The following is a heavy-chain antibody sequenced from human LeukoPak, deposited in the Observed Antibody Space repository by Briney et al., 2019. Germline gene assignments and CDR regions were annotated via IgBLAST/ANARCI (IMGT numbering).Heavy chain of an antibody. Sequence: GGSLRLSCAAPGFTLSSYAMSWVRQAPGEGREWVSAISGSGGSTYYADSVKGRFTISRDNSKNTLYLQMNSLRAEDTAVYYCARYYYDTSGYYPDYFDYWGQGTLVTVSS. V-gene: IGHV3-23*01. CDR1: GFTLSSYA. CDR3: ARYYYDTSGYYPDYFDY. D-gene: IGHD3-22*01. J-gene: IGHJ4*02. CDR2: ISGSGGST.